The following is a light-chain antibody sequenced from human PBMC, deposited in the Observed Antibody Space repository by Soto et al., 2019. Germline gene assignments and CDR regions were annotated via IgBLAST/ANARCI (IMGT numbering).Light chain of an antibody. CDR2: DVN. CDR1: SSDVGRYNY. J-gene: IGLJ2*01. Sequence: QSALTQPASVSGSPGQSITISCTGTSSDVGRYNYVSWYRQHPGTAPKLIISDVNSRPSGISNRFSGSKSGNTASLTISGLQAEDEADYYCSSYTSSSTLVFGGGTKLTVL. CDR3: SSYTSSSTLV. V-gene: IGLV2-14*01.